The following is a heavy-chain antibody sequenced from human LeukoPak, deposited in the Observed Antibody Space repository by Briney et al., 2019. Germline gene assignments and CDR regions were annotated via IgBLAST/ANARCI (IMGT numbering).Heavy chain of an antibody. CDR1: GFTFTNYW. D-gene: IGHD4-17*01. V-gene: IGHV3-21*01. CDR3: ARETPYGDSYYFDY. CDR2: ISSSSSYI. J-gene: IGHJ4*02. Sequence: GGSLRLSCAASGFTFTNYWMNWVRQAPGKGLEWVSSISSSSSYIYYADSVKGRFTISRDNAKNSLYLQMNSLRAEDTAVYYCARETPYGDSYYFDYWGQGTLVTVSS.